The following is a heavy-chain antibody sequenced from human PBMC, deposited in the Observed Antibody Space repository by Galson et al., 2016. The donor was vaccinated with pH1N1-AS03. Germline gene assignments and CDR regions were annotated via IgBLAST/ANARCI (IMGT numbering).Heavy chain of an antibody. CDR2: IHPIFGTP. CDR1: GGTFGNYA. J-gene: IGHJ4*02. V-gene: IGHV1-69*01. Sequence: CKASGGTFGNYAISWMRQAPGQGLEWMGGIHPIFGTPSYAQKFQGRLTVTADDSTSAAYMELSSLTSEDTAIYYCARDRHYDSSGRYFYESEHWGQGTLVIVSS. D-gene: IGHD3-22*01. CDR3: ARDRHYDSSGRYFYESEH.